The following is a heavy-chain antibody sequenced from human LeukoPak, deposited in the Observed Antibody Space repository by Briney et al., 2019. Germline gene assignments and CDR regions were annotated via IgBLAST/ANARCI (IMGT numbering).Heavy chain of an antibody. V-gene: IGHV3-23*01. Sequence: PGGSLRLSCAASGFTFSSYSMNWVRQAPGKGLEWVSAISGSGGSTYYADSVKGRFTISRDNSKNTLYLQMNSLRAEDTAVYYCAKVKRGKNQWLLPKATDYWGQGTLVTVSS. CDR2: ISGSGGST. CDR1: GFTFSSYS. D-gene: IGHD6-19*01. CDR3: AKVKRGKNQWLLPKATDY. J-gene: IGHJ4*02.